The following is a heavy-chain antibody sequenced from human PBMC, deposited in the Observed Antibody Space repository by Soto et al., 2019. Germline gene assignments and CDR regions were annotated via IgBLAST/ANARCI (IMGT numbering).Heavy chain of an antibody. CDR1: GFTFKSNA. J-gene: IGHJ4*02. D-gene: IGHD2-15*01. Sequence: QVQLVESGGGVAQPGRSLRLSCAASGFTFKSNAMHWVRQAPGKGLEWVAVISYDGSNKHYTDSVKGRFTISRDNSKNTLYLQMNGLRPEDTAVYYCTSSSVSDIVVVAAASELDYWGQGTLVTVSS. V-gene: IGHV3-30*04. CDR3: TSSSVSDIVVVAAASELDY. CDR2: ISYDGSNK.